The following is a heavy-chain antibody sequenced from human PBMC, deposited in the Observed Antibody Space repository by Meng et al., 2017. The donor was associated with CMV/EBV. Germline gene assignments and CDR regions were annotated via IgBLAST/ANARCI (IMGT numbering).Heavy chain of an antibody. CDR2: IYSGGST. CDR1: GFTVSSNY. CDR3: ARDSGGYSYGYGDY. Sequence: GGSLRLSCAASGFTVSSNYMSWVRQAPGKGLEWVSVIYSGGSTYYADSVKGRFTISRDNSKNTLYLQMNSLRAEDTAVYYCARDSGGYSYGYGDYWGQGTLVTVSS. V-gene: IGHV3-53*01. J-gene: IGHJ4*02. D-gene: IGHD5-18*01.